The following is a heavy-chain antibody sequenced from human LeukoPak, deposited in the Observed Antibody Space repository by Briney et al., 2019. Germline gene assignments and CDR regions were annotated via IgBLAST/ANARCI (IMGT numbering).Heavy chain of an antibody. CDR1: GYTFTGYY. CDR2: INPNSGGT. D-gene: IGHD2-8*01. J-gene: IGHJ4*02. Sequence: ASVKVSCKASGYTFTGYYMHWVRQAPGQGLEWMGWINPNSGGTNYAQKFRGRVTMTRDTSISTAYMELSRLRSDDTAVYYCARVLILGCTNGVCQYYFDYWGQGTLVAVSS. CDR3: ARVLILGCTNGVCQYYFDY. V-gene: IGHV1-2*02.